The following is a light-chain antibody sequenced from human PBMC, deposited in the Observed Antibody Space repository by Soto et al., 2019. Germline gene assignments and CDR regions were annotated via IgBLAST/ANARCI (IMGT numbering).Light chain of an antibody. Sequence: EIVLTQSPATLSVSPGERSTLSCRASQSVNTNVAWYQQEPGQAPRLLIYDASSRATGIPNRFSGSGSGTDFTLTINKLEPGDSAVYYCQQYGHSPLTFGGGTTGDIK. J-gene: IGKJ4*01. CDR1: QSVNTN. CDR2: DAS. CDR3: QQYGHSPLT. V-gene: IGKV3-20*01.